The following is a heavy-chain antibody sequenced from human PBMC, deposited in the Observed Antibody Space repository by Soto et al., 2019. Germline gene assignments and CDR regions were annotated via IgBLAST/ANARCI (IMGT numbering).Heavy chain of an antibody. Sequence: GGSLSHSCAPCGFTFSSYWMSWVRQAPGKGLEWVANIKQDGSEKYYVDSVKGRVTISRDNAKNSLYLQMNSLRAEVTAVYYCARLPSSWDAFDIWGQGTMVTVSS. CDR1: GFTFSSYW. J-gene: IGHJ3*02. D-gene: IGHD6-13*01. CDR3: ARLPSSWDAFDI. V-gene: IGHV3-7*05. CDR2: IKQDGSEK.